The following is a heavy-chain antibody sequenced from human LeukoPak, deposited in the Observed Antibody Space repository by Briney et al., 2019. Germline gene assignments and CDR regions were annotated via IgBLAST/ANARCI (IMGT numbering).Heavy chain of an antibody. Sequence: SVKVSCKASGGTFSSYAISWVRQAPGQGLEWMGGIIPIFGTANYAQKFQGRVTITTDESTSTAYMELSSLRSEDTAVYYCARGESYSFHGSGSYPYPNYYYMDVWGKGTTVTVSS. CDR3: ARGESYSFHGSGSYPYPNYYYMDV. D-gene: IGHD3-10*01. CDR2: IIPIFGTA. J-gene: IGHJ6*03. CDR1: GGTFSSYA. V-gene: IGHV1-69*05.